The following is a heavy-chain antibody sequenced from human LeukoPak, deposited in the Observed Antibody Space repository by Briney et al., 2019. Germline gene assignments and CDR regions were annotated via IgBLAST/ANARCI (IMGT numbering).Heavy chain of an antibody. CDR2: ISSSSTYI. Sequence: GGSLRLSCAASGFTFSSYSMNWVRQAPGKGLEWVSSISSSSTYIYYADSVKGRFTISRDNAKNSLYLQMNSLRAEDTAVYYCARDILTGYYGGWGQGTLVTVSS. D-gene: IGHD3-9*01. J-gene: IGHJ4*02. CDR3: ARDILTGYYGG. CDR1: GFTFSSYS. V-gene: IGHV3-21*01.